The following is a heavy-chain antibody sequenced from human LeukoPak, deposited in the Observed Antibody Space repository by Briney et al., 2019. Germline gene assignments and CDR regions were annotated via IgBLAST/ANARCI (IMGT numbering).Heavy chain of an antibody. J-gene: IGHJ4*02. V-gene: IGHV4-34*01. CDR1: GGSFSGYY. CDR2: INHSGST. Sequence: SETLSLTCAVYGGSFSGYYWSWIRQPPGKGLEWIGEINHSGSTNYNPSLKSRVTISVDTSKNQFSLKLSSVTAADTAVYYCAMPSGRWLQSSPFDYWGQGTLVTVSS. D-gene: IGHD5-24*01. CDR3: AMPSGRWLQSSPFDY.